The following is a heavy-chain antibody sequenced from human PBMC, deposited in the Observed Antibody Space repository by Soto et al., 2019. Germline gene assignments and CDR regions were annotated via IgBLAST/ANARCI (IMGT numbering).Heavy chain of an antibody. CDR1: VGSTISSSNP. D-gene: IGHD6-13*01. V-gene: IGHV4-39*01. CDR2: IYYSGST. CDR3: ARLYSSSWIDF. J-gene: IGHJ4*02. Sequence: PSETLCAPWPVLVGSTISSSNPWGRNSKPPGKGLEWIESIYYSGSTYYNPSLKSRVTISVDTSKDQFSLKLISVTAADTAVYYCARLYSSSWIDFWGQGTLVTVSS.